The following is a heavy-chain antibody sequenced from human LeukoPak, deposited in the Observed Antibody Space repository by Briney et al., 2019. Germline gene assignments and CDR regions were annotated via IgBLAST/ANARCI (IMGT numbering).Heavy chain of an antibody. V-gene: IGHV4-31*03. CDR3: ARAKSYYYDSSVSLFYYYYGMDV. J-gene: IGHJ6*02. CDR1: GGSISSGGYY. Sequence: SQTLSLTCTVSGGSISSGGYYWSWIRQHPGKGLEWIGYIYYSGSTYYNPSLKSRVTISVDTSKNQFSLELSSVTAADTAVYYCARAKSYYYDSSVSLFYYYYGMDVWGQGTTVTVSS. D-gene: IGHD3-22*01. CDR2: IYYSGST.